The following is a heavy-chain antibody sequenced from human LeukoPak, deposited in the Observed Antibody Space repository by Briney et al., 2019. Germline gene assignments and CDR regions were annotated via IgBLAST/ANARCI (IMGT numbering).Heavy chain of an antibody. V-gene: IGHV3-30*18. D-gene: IGHD3-16*01. Sequence: RSGGSLRLSCAASGFTFSSYGMHWVRQAPGKGLEWVAVISYDGSNKYYADSVKGRFTISRDNSKNTLYLQMNSLRAEDTAVYYCAKDRRGDDYLWGKYGMDVWGQGTTVTVSS. CDR1: GFTFSSYG. CDR2: ISYDGSNK. J-gene: IGHJ6*02. CDR3: AKDRRGDDYLWGKYGMDV.